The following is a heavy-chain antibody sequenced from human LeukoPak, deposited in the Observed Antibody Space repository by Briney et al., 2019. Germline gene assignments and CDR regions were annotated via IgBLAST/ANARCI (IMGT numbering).Heavy chain of an antibody. CDR3: AKDGGYYYDSSGYYYFDY. J-gene: IGHJ4*02. V-gene: IGHV3-23*01. CDR2: ISGSGGST. Sequence: GGSLRLSCAASGFTFSSYAMSWVRQAPGKGLEWVSAISGSGGSTYYADSVKGRFTISRDNSKNTLYLQMNSLRAEDTAVYYCAKDGGYYYDSSGYYYFDYWGQGTLVTASS. CDR1: GFTFSSYA. D-gene: IGHD3-22*01.